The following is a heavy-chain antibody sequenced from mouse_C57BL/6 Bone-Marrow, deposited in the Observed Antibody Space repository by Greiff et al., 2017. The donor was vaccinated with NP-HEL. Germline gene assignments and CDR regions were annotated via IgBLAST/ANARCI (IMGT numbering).Heavy chain of an antibody. CDR3: AREGYGSSYAMDY. V-gene: IGHV1-50*01. J-gene: IGHJ4*01. Sequence: QVQLQQPGAELVKPGASVKLSCKASGYTFTSYWMQWVKQRPGQGLEWIGEIDPSDSYTNYNQKFKGKAKLTVDTSSSTAYMQLRSLTSEDSAVYYCAREGYGSSYAMDYWCQGTSVTVSS. CDR2: IDPSDSYT. CDR1: GYTFTSYW. D-gene: IGHD1-1*01.